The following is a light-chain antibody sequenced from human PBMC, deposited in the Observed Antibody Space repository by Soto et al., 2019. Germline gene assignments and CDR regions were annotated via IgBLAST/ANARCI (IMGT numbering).Light chain of an antibody. CDR2: DVT. CDR3: AAYAGSSNFCV. CDR1: SSDVGGYDY. J-gene: IGLJ1*01. V-gene: IGLV2-8*01. Sequence: QSALTKPPSASGSPGQTVTISCIGTSSDVGGYDYVSWYQQHPGKAPKLIIYDVTKRTSGVPDRFSASKSGNTASLTVSGLQAEDEADYYCAAYAGSSNFCVVGAGTTVTVL.